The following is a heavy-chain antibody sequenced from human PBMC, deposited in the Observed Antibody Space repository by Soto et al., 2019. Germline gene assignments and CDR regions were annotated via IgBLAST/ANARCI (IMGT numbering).Heavy chain of an antibody. D-gene: IGHD5-18*01. Sequence: QAQLVESAGGVVQPGRSLRLSCAASGFTFSSYGMHWVRQAPGTGLEWVAVISYDGGLQHYADSVKGRFTISRDNSKNMVHLQMNSLRAEDTAVYYCVSDRGYGHASVPYSWGQGTLVSVSS. V-gene: IGHV3-30*03. CDR2: ISYDGGLQ. CDR1: GFTFSSYG. J-gene: IGHJ4*02. CDR3: VSDRGYGHASVPYS.